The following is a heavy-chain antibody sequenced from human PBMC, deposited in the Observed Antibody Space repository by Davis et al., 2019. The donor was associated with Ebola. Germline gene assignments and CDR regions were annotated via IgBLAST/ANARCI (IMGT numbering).Heavy chain of an antibody. CDR1: GFTFSISG. J-gene: IGHJ6*03. Sequence: PGGSLRLSCAAFGFTFSISGMNWVRQAPGKGLEWVSSISGSGDATYYAESVKGRFTISRDNSKNTLYLQMNSLSADDTAVYYCARAAKDIVVVPAANYYYYYYMDVWGKGTTVTVSS. V-gene: IGHV3-23*01. CDR3: ARAAKDIVVVPAANYYYYYYMDV. D-gene: IGHD2-2*01. CDR2: ISGSGDAT.